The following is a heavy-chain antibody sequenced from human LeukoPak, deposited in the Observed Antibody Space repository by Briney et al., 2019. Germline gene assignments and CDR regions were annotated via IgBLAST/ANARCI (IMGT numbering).Heavy chain of an antibody. Sequence: GGSLRLSCAASGFIFSDYAMNWVRQAPGKGLEWISHISGDSITTYDADSVKGRFTISRDNVKNSLYLQMNSLRDEDTAVYYCARYFGDPQGMDVWGQGTTVTVSS. CDR2: ISGDSITT. J-gene: IGHJ6*02. D-gene: IGHD3-10*01. CDR1: GFIFSDYA. CDR3: ARYFGDPQGMDV. V-gene: IGHV3-48*02.